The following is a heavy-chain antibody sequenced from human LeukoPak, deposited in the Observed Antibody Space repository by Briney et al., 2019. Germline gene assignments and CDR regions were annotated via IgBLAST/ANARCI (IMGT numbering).Heavy chain of an antibody. V-gene: IGHV4-61*02. CDR2: IYTSGSA. J-gene: IGHJ4*02. CDR1: GDSIGSGSYY. CDR3: ARDRTRHALDY. D-gene: IGHD2-2*01. Sequence: PSETLSLTCTVSGDSIGSGSYYWSWNRQPAGKGLEWIGRIYTSGSANYNPSLKSRVTISVDTSKNQFSLKLSSVTAADTAVYYCARDRTRHALDYWGQGTLVTVSS.